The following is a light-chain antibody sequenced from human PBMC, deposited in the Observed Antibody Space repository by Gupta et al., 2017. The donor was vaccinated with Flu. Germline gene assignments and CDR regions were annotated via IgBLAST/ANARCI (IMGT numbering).Light chain of an antibody. CDR3: CSYAKSSPFWV. V-gene: IGLV2-23*02. J-gene: IGLJ3*02. CDR1: SNEVGNYNL. Sequence: ITISSTGTSNEVGNYNLVSWYQQYPGKAPKVLIYEVSERPSGISDRFSGSKSGNTASLTISGLQAEDEGAYYCCSYAKSSPFWVFGGGTSLSVL. CDR2: EVS.